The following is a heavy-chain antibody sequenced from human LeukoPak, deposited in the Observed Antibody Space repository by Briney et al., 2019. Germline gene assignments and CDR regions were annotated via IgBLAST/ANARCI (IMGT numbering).Heavy chain of an antibody. CDR2: IKQEGGEK. J-gene: IGHJ4*02. D-gene: IGHD2-2*01. Sequence: GGSLRLSCLASGFTFGSYWMTWVRQAPGKGLEWVANIKQEGGEKHYVDSARARFTISRDNDKNSLYLQMSSLRAEDTAMYYCARAGTRSTSPPDYWGQGTLVTVSS. V-gene: IGHV3-7*01. CDR3: ARAGTRSTSPPDY. CDR1: GFTFGSYW.